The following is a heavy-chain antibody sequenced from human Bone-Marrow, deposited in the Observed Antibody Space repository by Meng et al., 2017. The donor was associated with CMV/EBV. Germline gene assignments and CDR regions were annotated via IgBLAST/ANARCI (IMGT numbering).Heavy chain of an antibody. V-gene: IGHV3-11*01. CDR3: ALEGNYYGSGSYFNY. D-gene: IGHD3-10*01. J-gene: IGHJ4*02. CDR2: ISSSGSTI. CDR1: GFTFSDYY. Sequence: GESLKISCAASGFTFSDYYMSWIRQAPGKGLEWVSYISSSGSTIYYADSVKGRFTISRDNAKNSLYLQMNSLRAEDTAVYYCALEGNYYGSGSYFNYWGQGTLVPVSS.